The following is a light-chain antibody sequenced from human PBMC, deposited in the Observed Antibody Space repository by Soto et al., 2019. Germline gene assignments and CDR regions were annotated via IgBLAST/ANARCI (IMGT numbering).Light chain of an antibody. CDR2: EVN. V-gene: IGLV2-8*01. CDR3: SSYAGSNNFKV. CDR1: SSDVGNYNY. J-gene: IGLJ2*01. Sequence: QSALTQPPSASGSPGQSVTISCTGTSSDVGNYNYVSWYQQHPGKAPKLIIYEVNKRPSGVPDRFSGSKSGNTASLTVSGLQAEDEADYYCSSYAGSNNFKVFGGGTQLTVL.